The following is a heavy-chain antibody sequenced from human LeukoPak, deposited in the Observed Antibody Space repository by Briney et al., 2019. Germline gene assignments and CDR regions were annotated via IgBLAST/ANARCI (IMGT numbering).Heavy chain of an antibody. Sequence: PGGSLRLSCAGSGFTFSSYWMNWVRQAPGKGLEWVANINRDGGETYCVDSVEGRLTISRDNAKNSLYLQMNSLRTEDTAVYYCARERPGEDTFDIWGQGTMVTVSS. CDR1: GFTFSSYW. CDR2: INRDGGET. J-gene: IGHJ3*02. V-gene: IGHV3-7*01. D-gene: IGHD7-27*01. CDR3: ARERPGEDTFDI.